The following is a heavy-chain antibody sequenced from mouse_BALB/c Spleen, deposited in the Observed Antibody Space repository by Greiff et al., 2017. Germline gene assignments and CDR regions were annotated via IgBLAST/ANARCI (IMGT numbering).Heavy chain of an antibody. CDR3: ARGSSGHTWFAY. D-gene: IGHD3-1*01. J-gene: IGHJ3*01. V-gene: IGHV2-9*02. Sequence: VMLVESGPGLVAPSQSLSITCTVSGFSLTSYGVHWVRQPPGKGLEWLGVIWAGGSTNYNSALMSRLSISKDNSKSQVFLKMNSLQTDDTAIYYCARGSSGHTWFAYWGQGTLVSVSA. CDR1: GFSLTSYG. CDR2: IWAGGST.